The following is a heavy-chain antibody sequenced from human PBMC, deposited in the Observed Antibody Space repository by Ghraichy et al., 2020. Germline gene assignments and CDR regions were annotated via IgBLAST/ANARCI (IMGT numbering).Heavy chain of an antibody. CDR3: ARQAPYSPPVYGMDV. V-gene: IGHV4-39*01. CDR2: IFVGGSP. Sequence: SETLSLTCTVSGGSILSDTYFWGWLRRPPGKGLEWIGCIFVGGSPHYKPSLKSRVTISADTSKNQVSLKVSSMTAADTAVYYCARQAPYSPPVYGMDVWGKGTPVTVTS. J-gene: IGHJ6*04. CDR1: GGSILSDTYF. D-gene: IGHD5-18*01.